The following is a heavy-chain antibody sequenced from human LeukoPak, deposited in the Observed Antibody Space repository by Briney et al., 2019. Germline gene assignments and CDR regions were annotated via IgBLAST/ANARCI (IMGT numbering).Heavy chain of an antibody. CDR2: VFHTGST. CDR1: GDSISRSNLH. V-gene: IGHV4-39*07. CDR3: ARDLYDSTTQHHPPHFDS. Sequence: PSETLSLTCTVSGDSISRSNLHWGWIRQPPGKGLEWIGSVFHTGSTYYNPSLKSRVTISVDSSMNKFSLKMRSVTAADTAFYYCARDLYDSTTQHHPPHFDSWGQGTLVTVSS. J-gene: IGHJ4*02. D-gene: IGHD2/OR15-2a*01.